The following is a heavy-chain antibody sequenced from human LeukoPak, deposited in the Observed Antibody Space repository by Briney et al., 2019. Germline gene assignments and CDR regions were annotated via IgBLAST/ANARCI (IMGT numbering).Heavy chain of an antibody. Sequence: SQTLSLTCTVSGGSIGSGSYYWSWIRQPAGKGLEWIGRIYTSGSTNYNPSLKSRVTISVDTSKNQFSLKLSSVTAADTAVYYCAREVWDYYDSSGSLDYWGQGTLVTVSS. CDR2: IYTSGST. V-gene: IGHV4-61*02. J-gene: IGHJ4*02. CDR3: AREVWDYYDSSGSLDY. D-gene: IGHD3-22*01. CDR1: GGSIGSGSYY.